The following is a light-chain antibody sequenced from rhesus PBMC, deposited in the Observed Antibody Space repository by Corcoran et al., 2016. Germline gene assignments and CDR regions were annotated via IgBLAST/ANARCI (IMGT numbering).Light chain of an antibody. J-gene: IGLJ6*01. CDR3: SSYAGSDTFV. CDR2: EVS. Sequence: QAALTQPRSVSESPGQSVTISCTGPSSDSGGYKYVSWYQQHPGTAPKLIIYEVSERPSGVSDRFSGSKSGNTASLTISGLQAEDEGDYYCSSYAGSDTFVFGSGTKLTVL. CDR1: SSDSGGYKY. V-gene: IGLV2-32*02.